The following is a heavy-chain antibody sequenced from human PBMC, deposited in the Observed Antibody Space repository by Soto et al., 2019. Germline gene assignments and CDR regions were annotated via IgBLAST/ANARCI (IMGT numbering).Heavy chain of an antibody. J-gene: IGHJ4*02. CDR1: GGTVTNSSYY. CDR3: VSQRLTVTAHAYFDY. CDR2: VYYRGRS. Sequence: SWTLSLTCTVSGGTVTNSSYYWGWIRQSPGKGLEWIGSVYYRGRSYSKSSVKSRVTISVDTSKNRFSLSLNSVTASDTAVYFCVSQRLTVTAHAYFDYWGPRAAVTVSS. D-gene: IGHD3-16*02. V-gene: IGHV4-39*01.